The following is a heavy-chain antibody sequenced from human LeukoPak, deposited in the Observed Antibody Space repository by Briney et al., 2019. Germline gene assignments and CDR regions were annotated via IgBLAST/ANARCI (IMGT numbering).Heavy chain of an antibody. J-gene: IGHJ4*02. Sequence: SETLSLTCTVSGGSISSGDYYWSWIRQPPGKGLEWIGYIYYSGSTYYNPSLKSRVTISVDTSKNQFSLKLSSVTAADTAVYYCASFNYVDTAMGDYWGQGTLVTLSS. V-gene: IGHV4-30-4*08. D-gene: IGHD5-18*01. CDR2: IYYSGST. CDR1: GGSISSGDYY. CDR3: ASFNYVDTAMGDY.